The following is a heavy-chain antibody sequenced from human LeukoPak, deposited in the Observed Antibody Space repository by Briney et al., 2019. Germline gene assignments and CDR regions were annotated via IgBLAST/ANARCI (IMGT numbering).Heavy chain of an antibody. V-gene: IGHV1-24*01. CDR1: GYSLRELN. J-gene: IGHJ4*02. CDR2: FNPEEGET. D-gene: IGHD3-10*01. Sequence: ASVKVSCKVSGYSLRELNMHWLRQAPGKGPEWMGGFNPEEGETIYAQEFQGRVTMTEDTSTDTAYMELSSLTSEDTAVYYCARDRGVPAVFDYWGQGTLITVSS. CDR3: ARDRGVPAVFDY.